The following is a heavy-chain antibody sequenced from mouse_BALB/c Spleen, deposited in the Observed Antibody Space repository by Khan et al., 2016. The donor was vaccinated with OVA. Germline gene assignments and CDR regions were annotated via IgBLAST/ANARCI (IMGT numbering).Heavy chain of an antibody. CDR2: INPTTGYT. CDR1: GYTFINYW. J-gene: IGHJ3*01. CDR3: TKRGLQWDFDY. V-gene: IGHV1-7*01. D-gene: IGHD1-3*01. Sequence: QVQLKESGAELAKPGASVKISCKASGYTFINYWMNWVKQRPGQGLEWIGYINPTTGYTEYNLKFKDQATLTADTSSSTALMQLSSLTSEDSAVYYCTKRGLQWDFDYWGQGTMLTVSA.